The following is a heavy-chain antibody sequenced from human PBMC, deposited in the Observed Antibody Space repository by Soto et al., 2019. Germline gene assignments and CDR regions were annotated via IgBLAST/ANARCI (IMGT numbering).Heavy chain of an antibody. D-gene: IGHD6-19*01. CDR3: VKDTSVAAWVYYGMDV. Sequence: GGSLRLSCAASGFTFSSYGMHWVRQAPGKGLEWVAVISYDGSNKYYANSMKGRFTSSRDNSKNTLYLQMNSLRAEDTAVYYCVKDTSVAAWVYYGMDVWGQGTTVTVSS. CDR1: GFTFSSYG. V-gene: IGHV3-30*18. CDR2: ISYDGSNK. J-gene: IGHJ6*02.